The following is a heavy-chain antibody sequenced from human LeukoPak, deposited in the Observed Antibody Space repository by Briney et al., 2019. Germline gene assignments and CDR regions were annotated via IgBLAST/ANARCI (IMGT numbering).Heavy chain of an antibody. CDR1: GFTVSSNY. CDR3: ARAVGYYGSGKDWFDP. Sequence: PGGSLRLSCAASGFTVSSNYMSWVRQAPGKGLEWVSVIYSGGSTYYADSVKGRFTISRDNSKNTLYLQMNSLRAGDTAVYYCARAVGYYGSGKDWFDPWGQGTLVTVSS. D-gene: IGHD3-10*01. CDR2: IYSGGST. J-gene: IGHJ5*02. V-gene: IGHV3-66*01.